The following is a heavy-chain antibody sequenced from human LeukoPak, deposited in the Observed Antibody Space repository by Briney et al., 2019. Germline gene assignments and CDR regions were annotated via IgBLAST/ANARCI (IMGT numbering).Heavy chain of an antibody. CDR3: AREDSGSYGRAFDI. CDR1: GGSISSGSYY. V-gene: IGHV4-61*02. D-gene: IGHD1-26*01. J-gene: IGHJ3*02. Sequence: SQTLSLTCTVSGGSISSGSYYWSWIRQPAGKGLEWIGRIYTSGSTNYNPSLKSRVTISVDTSKNQFSLKLSSVTAADTAVYYCAREDSGSYGRAFDIWGQGTMVTVSS. CDR2: IYTSGST.